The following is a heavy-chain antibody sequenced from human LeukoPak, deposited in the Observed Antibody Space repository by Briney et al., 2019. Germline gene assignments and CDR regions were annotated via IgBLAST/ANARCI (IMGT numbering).Heavy chain of an antibody. Sequence: SETLSLTCTVSGGSISSGGYYWSWIRQHPGKGLEWIGYIYYSGSTYYNPSLKSRVTISVDTSKNQFSLKLSSVTAADTAVYYCAVATISGDSWFDPWGQGTLVAVSS. D-gene: IGHD5-12*01. CDR2: IYYSGST. V-gene: IGHV4-31*03. CDR1: GGSISSGGYY. J-gene: IGHJ5*02. CDR3: AVATISGDSWFDP.